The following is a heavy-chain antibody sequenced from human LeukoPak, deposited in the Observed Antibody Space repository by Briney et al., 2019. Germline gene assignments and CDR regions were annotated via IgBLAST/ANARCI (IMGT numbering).Heavy chain of an antibody. CDR2: IKEAGSEK. V-gene: IGHV3-7*01. Sequence: PGGSLRLSCAASGFTFSNYWMSWVRQAPGKGLEFMANIKEAGSEKYYVDSVKGRFTISRDNDKNLVHLQMNSLRAEDTAVYYCARDYRTRETTVTGDYGMDVWGQGTTVTVSS. J-gene: IGHJ6*02. D-gene: IGHD4-17*01. CDR1: GFTFSNYW. CDR3: ARDYRTRETTVTGDYGMDV.